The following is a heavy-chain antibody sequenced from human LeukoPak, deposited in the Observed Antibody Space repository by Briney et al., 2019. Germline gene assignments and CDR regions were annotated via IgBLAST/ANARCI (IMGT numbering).Heavy chain of an antibody. Sequence: SETLSLTCAVYGGSFSGYYWSWIRQPPGKGLEWIGEINHSGSTNYNPSLKSRVTISVDTSRNQFSLKLSSATAADTAVYYCARVNGWLRRLFDYWGQGTLVTVSS. V-gene: IGHV4-34*01. D-gene: IGHD5-12*01. J-gene: IGHJ4*02. CDR3: ARVNGWLRRLFDY. CDR1: GGSFSGYY. CDR2: INHSGST.